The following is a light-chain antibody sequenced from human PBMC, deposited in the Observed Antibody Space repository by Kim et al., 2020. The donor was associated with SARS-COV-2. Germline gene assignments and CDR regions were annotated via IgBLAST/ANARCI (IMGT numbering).Light chain of an antibody. J-gene: IGLJ1*01. Sequence: SPVQTASITCSGGKLGDKYACWYQQKPGQSPVLVIYPDSQRPSGIPARFSGSTSGNTATLTISGTQSMDEADYYCQAWDSSTNYVFGTGTKVIVL. V-gene: IGLV3-1*01. CDR1: KLGDKY. CDR2: PDS. CDR3: QAWDSSTNYV.